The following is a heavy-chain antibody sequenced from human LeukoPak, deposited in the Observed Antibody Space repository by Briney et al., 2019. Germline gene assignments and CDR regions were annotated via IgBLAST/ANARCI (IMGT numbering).Heavy chain of an antibody. D-gene: IGHD3-10*01. J-gene: IGHJ4*02. V-gene: IGHV3-23*01. CDR2: ISGSGEST. CDR1: GFTFSSYG. Sequence: PGKSLRLSCAASGFTFSSYGMHWVRQAPGKGLEWVSTISGSGESTYYADSVKGRFTISRDNSKNTLYLQMNSLRAEDTAVYYCAKWGSGSYYKGSFDYWGQGTLVTVSS. CDR3: AKWGSGSYYKGSFDY.